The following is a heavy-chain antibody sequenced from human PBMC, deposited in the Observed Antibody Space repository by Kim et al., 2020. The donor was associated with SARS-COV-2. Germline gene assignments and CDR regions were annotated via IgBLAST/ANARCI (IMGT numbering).Heavy chain of an antibody. CDR1: GFTFSSYA. D-gene: IGHD2-2*01. CDR2: ISYDGRNK. V-gene: IGHV3-30*04. J-gene: IGHJ4*02. CDR3: ARDSTPLGYCSSTSCYGPSNFDY. Sequence: GGSLRLSCAASGFTFSSYAMHWVRQAPGKGLEWVAVISYDGRNKYYADSVKGRFTISRDNSKNTPYLQMNSLRAEDTAVYYCARDSTPLGYCSSTSCYGPSNFDYWGQGTLVTVSS.